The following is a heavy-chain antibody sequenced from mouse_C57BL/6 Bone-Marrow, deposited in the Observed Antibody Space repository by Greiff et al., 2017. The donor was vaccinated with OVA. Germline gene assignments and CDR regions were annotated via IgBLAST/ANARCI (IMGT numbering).Heavy chain of an antibody. CDR2: ISYDGSN. V-gene: IGHV3-6*01. CDR3: ARDGPPGFAY. CDR1: GYSITSGYY. J-gene: IGHJ3*01. D-gene: IGHD6-1*01. Sequence: DVQLQESGPGLVKPSQSLSLTCSVTGYSITSGYYWNWIRQFPGNKLEWMGYISYDGSNNYNPSLKNRISITRDTSKNQFFLKLNSVTTEDTATYYCARDGPPGFAYWGQGTLVTVSA.